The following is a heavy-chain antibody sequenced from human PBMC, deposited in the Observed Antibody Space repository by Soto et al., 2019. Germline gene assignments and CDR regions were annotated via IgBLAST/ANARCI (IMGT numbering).Heavy chain of an antibody. J-gene: IGHJ6*03. V-gene: IGHV4-39*01. CDR3: ARRGRFGYPRYMDV. CDR2: IYYSGST. CDR1: GGSISSSSYY. D-gene: IGHD3-16*01. Sequence: SETLSLTCTVSGGSISSSSYYWGWIRQPPGKGLEWIGSIYYSGSTYYNPSLKSRVTISVDTSKNQFSLKLSSVTAADTAVYYCARRGRFGYPRYMDVWGKGTTVTVSS.